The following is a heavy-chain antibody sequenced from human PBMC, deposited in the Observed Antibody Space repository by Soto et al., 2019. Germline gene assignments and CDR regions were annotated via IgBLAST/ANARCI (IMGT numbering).Heavy chain of an antibody. CDR3: ARRAAYSSSYFFDY. D-gene: IGHD6-6*01. CDR2: VDWDGDK. Sequence: SGPTLVNPTQTLTLTCTFSGFSLRTSGMCVSWIRQPPGKALEWLALVDWDGDKYYNTSLKTRLTISMDTSKNQVVLTMTNMDPVDTATYYCARRAAYSSSYFFDYWGQGSLVTVSS. J-gene: IGHJ4*02. V-gene: IGHV2-70*12. CDR1: GFSLRTSGMC.